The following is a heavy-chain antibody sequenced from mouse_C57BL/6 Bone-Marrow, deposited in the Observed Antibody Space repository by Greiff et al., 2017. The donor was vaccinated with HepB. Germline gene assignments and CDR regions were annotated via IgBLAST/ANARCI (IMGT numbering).Heavy chain of an antibody. CDR2: IQPNSGST. CDR1: GYTFTSYW. V-gene: IGHV1-64*01. J-gene: IGHJ1*03. D-gene: IGHD1-1*01. CDR3: ARREITRYRYFDV. Sequence: QVQLQQPGAELVKPGASVKLSCKASGYTFTSYWMHWVKQRPGQGLEWIGMIQPNSGSTNYNEKFKSKATLTVDKSSSTAYMQLSSLTSEDSAVYYCARREITRYRYFDVWGTGTTVTVSS.